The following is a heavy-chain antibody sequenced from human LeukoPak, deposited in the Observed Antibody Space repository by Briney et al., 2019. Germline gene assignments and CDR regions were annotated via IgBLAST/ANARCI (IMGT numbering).Heavy chain of an antibody. J-gene: IGHJ4*02. Sequence: SETLSLTCSVSAGSISTYYWTWIRQPPGKGLEWIGYIYYTGSTNYNPSLKSRVTISVDTSKNQFSLKLSSVTAADTAVYYCARHMLGGKRSFDSWGQGTLVTVSS. D-gene: IGHD4-23*01. CDR2: IYYTGST. V-gene: IGHV4-59*01. CDR1: AGSISTYY. CDR3: ARHMLGGKRSFDS.